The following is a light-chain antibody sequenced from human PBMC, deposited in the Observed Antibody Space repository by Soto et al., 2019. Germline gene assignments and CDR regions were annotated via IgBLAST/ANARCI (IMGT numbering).Light chain of an antibody. Sequence: QSALTQPRSVSGSPGQSVTISCTGTDSDIGAYNYVSWYQQHPGEAPKLMIYDVSERPSGVPDRFSGSKSGNTASLTISGLQAEDEADYYCCSYAGSYTLIFGGGTKLTVL. CDR1: DSDIGAYNY. J-gene: IGLJ2*01. CDR2: DVS. CDR3: CSYAGSYTLI. V-gene: IGLV2-11*01.